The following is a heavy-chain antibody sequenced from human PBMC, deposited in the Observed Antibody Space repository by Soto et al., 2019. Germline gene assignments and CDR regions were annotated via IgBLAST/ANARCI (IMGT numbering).Heavy chain of an antibody. CDR3: ARSDPYYDILTGYSVYWYFDL. V-gene: IGHV4-31*03. CDR1: GGPISSGGYY. J-gene: IGHJ2*01. CDR2: IYYSGST. D-gene: IGHD3-9*01. Sequence: QVQLQESGPGLVKPSQTLSLTCTVSGGPISSGGYYWSWIRQHPGKGLEWIGYIYYSGSTYYNPSLKSRVTISVDTSKNQFSLKLSSVTAADTAVYYCARSDPYYDILTGYSVYWYFDLWGRGTLVTVSS.